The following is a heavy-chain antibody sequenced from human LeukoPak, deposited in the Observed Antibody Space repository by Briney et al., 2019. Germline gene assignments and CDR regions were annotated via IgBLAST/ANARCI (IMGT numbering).Heavy chain of an antibody. CDR2: IYYSGST. J-gene: IGHJ4*02. D-gene: IGHD3-22*01. CDR1: GGSISSYY. CDR3: PRVLEYYYDSSGYYFDY. V-gene: IGHV4-59*01. Sequence: SETLSLTCTVSGGSISSYYWSWIRQPPGKGLEWIGYIYYSGSTNYNPSLKSRVTISVDTSKNQFSLKLSSVTAADTAVYYCPRVLEYYYDSSGYYFDYWGQGTLVTVSS.